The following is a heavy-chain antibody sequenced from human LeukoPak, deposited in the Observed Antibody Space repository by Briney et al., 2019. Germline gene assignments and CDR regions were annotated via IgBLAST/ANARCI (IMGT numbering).Heavy chain of an antibody. CDR2: IKRRADGGTA. Sequence: GGSLRLSCAASGFIFSSYNMNWVRQVPGKGLEWVGRIKRRADGGTADYAAPVEGRFTISRDDSKNTLYLQMNSLKTEDTAVYYCTTGNWGPYWGQGTLVTVSS. D-gene: IGHD7-27*01. V-gene: IGHV3-15*07. CDR1: GFIFSSYN. CDR3: TTGNWGPY. J-gene: IGHJ4*02.